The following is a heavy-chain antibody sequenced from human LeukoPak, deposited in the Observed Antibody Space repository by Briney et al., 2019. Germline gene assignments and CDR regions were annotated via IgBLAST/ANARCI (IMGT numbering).Heavy chain of an antibody. J-gene: IGHJ4*02. CDR1: GYTFTSYD. V-gene: IGHV1-8*01. CDR2: MNPNSGNT. Sequence: ASVKVSCKASGYTFTSYDINWVRQATGQGLEWMGWMNPNSGNTGYAQKFQGRVTMTRNISISTAYMELSSLSSEDTAVYYCARVINYYDSSGYYPIDYWGQGTLVTVSS. CDR3: ARVINYYDSSGYYPIDY. D-gene: IGHD3-22*01.